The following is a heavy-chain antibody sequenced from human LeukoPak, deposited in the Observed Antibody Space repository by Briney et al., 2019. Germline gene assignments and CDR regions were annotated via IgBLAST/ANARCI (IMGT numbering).Heavy chain of an antibody. CDR3: AKGVSGYAFDI. CDR1: GFNFRNYA. CDR2: ITSSGGGT. D-gene: IGHD6-25*01. J-gene: IGHJ3*02. Sequence: GGSLRLSCAASGFNFRNYAMSWVRRAPGKGLHWVSTITSSGGGTYYADSVKGRFTISRDNSKNTLNLQMNSLRAEDTAVYYCAKGVSGYAFDIWGQGTMVTVSS. V-gene: IGHV3-23*01.